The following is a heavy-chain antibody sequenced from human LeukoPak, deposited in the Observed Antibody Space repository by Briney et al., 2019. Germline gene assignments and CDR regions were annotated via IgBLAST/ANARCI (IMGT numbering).Heavy chain of an antibody. V-gene: IGHV3-9*01. D-gene: IGHD1-26*01. J-gene: IGHJ4*02. CDR1: GFTFDNYA. Sequence: GRSLRLSCAASGFTFDNYAMHWVRQAPGKGLEWVSGISWNTGGIGYADSVKGRFTISRDNAKNSLYLQMNSLRAEDTAVYYCARGTLVGATSYWGQGTLVTVSS. CDR3: ARGTLVGATSY. CDR2: ISWNTGGI.